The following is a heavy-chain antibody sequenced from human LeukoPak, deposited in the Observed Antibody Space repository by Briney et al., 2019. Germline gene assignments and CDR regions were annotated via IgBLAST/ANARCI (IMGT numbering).Heavy chain of an antibody. CDR3: ARGAIFGVVIKRMGDYFDY. J-gene: IGHJ4*02. CDR2: IYTSGST. Sequence: SETLSLTCTVSGGSISSYYWSWIRQPAGKGLEWIGRIYTSGSTNYNPSLKSRVTMSVGTSKNQFSLKLSSVTAADTAVYYCARGAIFGVVIKRMGDYFDYWGQGTLVTVSS. D-gene: IGHD3-3*01. V-gene: IGHV4-4*07. CDR1: GGSISSYY.